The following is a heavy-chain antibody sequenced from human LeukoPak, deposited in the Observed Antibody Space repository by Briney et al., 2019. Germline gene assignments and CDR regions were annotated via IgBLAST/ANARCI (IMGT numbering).Heavy chain of an antibody. Sequence: GSLRLSCAASGFIFSNYAMSWLRQAPGKGLEWVSSITGSGVTTYYTDSVKGRFTISRDNSRNTLYLQMSSLRAEDTALYYCTKHMSVTNYYYDWGQGTLVTVSS. CDR3: TKHMSVTNYYYD. CDR2: ITGSGVTT. J-gene: IGHJ4*02. CDR1: GFIFSNYA. D-gene: IGHD3-22*01. V-gene: IGHV3-23*01.